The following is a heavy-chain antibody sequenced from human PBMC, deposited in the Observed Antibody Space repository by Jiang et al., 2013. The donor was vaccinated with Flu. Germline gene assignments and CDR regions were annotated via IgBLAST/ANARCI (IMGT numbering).Heavy chain of an antibody. V-gene: IGHV1-18*01. CDR2: ISAYNGNT. CDR3: AADVVGYDSSGYYTDY. D-gene: IGHD3-22*01. J-gene: IGHJ4*02. Sequence: VKKPGASVKVSCKASGYTFTSYGISWVRQAPGQGLEWMGWISAYNGNTNYAQKLQGRVTMTTDTSTSTAYMELRSLRSDDTAVYYCAADVVGYDSSGYYTDYWGQGTLVTVSS. CDR1: GYTFTSYG.